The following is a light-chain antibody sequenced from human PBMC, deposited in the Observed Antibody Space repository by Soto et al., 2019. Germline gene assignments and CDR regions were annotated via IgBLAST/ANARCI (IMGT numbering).Light chain of an antibody. CDR1: QRVSNSY. J-gene: IGKJ1*01. CDR3: QQYARSSWT. CDR2: DSS. Sequence: EIVLTQSPGTLSLSPGERVTLSCRASQRVSNSYLVWYQQKPGQAPKLLIYDSSTRATGIPDRFSASGSGTDFTLSISRLEPDDSAVYYCQQYARSSWTFGQGTKVDIK. V-gene: IGKV3-20*01.